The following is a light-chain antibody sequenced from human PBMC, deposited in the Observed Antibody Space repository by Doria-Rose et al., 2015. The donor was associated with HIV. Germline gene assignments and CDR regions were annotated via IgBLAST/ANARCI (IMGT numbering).Light chain of an antibody. CDR1: SSNIGDNT. CDR3: AAWDDRLKGYV. J-gene: IGLJ1*01. CDR2: SDN. Sequence: TQPPSASGTPGQRVSISCSGSSSNIGDNTVNWYQQFPKAAPRLLIYSDNQRPSGVPARFSGSKSGTSASLAVSGLQSEDEADYYCAAWDDRLKGYVFGSGTSVTVL. V-gene: IGLV1-44*01.